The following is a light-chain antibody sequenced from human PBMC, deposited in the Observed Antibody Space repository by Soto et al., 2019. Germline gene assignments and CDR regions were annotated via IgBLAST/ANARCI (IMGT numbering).Light chain of an antibody. V-gene: IGKV3-15*01. CDR1: QSVSSN. Sequence: EIVMTQSPATLSVSPGERATLSCRASQSVSSNLAWYQQKPGQAPRLLIYGASTRATGIPARFSGSGSGTEFTLTISSLQAEDFAIYFCQQYKYWPPDSTFGQGAKVEIK. CDR2: GAS. J-gene: IGKJ1*01. CDR3: QQYKYWPPDST.